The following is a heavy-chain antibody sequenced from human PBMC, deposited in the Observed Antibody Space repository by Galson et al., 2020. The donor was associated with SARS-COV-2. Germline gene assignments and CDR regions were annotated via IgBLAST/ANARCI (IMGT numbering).Heavy chain of an antibody. CDR1: GFTFSSYE. CDR3: ARDGCSGGNCYSYGMDV. Sequence: TGGSLRLSCAASGFTFSSYEMNWVRQAPGKGLEWVSYISSSGNIYYAESVKGRFTISRDNAKNSLSLHLNSLRAEDSAVYFCARDGCSGGNCYSYGMDVWGQGTTVTVSS. J-gene: IGHJ6*02. CDR2: ISSSGNI. D-gene: IGHD2-15*01. V-gene: IGHV3-48*03.